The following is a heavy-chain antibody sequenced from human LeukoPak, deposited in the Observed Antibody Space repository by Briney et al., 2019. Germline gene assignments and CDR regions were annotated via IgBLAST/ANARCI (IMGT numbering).Heavy chain of an antibody. V-gene: IGHV3-7*01. Sequence: GGSLRLSCVASGFAFSSHWMNWVRQAPGEGLEWVANVKREGSDKNYVDSVKGRFTISRDNVKNSLYLQMNTLRAEDRAVYYCAREVFIAAAGTGNKDYFDYWAQGTLVSVS. D-gene: IGHD6-13*01. J-gene: IGHJ4*02. CDR1: GFAFSSHW. CDR3: AREVFIAAAGTGNKDYFDY. CDR2: VKREGSDK.